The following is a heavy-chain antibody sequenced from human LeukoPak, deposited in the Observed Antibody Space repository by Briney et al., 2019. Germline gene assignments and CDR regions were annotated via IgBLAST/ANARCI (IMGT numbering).Heavy chain of an antibody. CDR2: ISSNGGST. Sequence: GGSLILSCAASGFTFSSYAMHWVRQAPGKGLEYVSAISSNGGSTYYANSVKGRFTISRDNSKNTLYLQMGSLRAEDMAVYYCARAFGSSGYPTLDYWGQGTLVTVSS. V-gene: IGHV3-64*01. CDR1: GFTFSSYA. J-gene: IGHJ4*02. CDR3: ARAFGSSGYPTLDY. D-gene: IGHD3-22*01.